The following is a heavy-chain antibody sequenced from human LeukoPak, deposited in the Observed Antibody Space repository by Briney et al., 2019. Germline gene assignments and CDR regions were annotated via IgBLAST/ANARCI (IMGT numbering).Heavy chain of an antibody. CDR1: GFTFSNYA. Sequence: PGGSLRLSCAASGFTFSNYAMNWVRQAPGKGLEWVSCISASGGTKLYADSVKGRFIISRDDSKNTLYVQMSSLRAEDTAVYYGARSLKWNLVGFDYWGQGTLVTVSS. CDR3: ARSLKWNLVGFDY. J-gene: IGHJ4*02. CDR2: ISASGGTK. V-gene: IGHV3-23*01. D-gene: IGHD1-1*01.